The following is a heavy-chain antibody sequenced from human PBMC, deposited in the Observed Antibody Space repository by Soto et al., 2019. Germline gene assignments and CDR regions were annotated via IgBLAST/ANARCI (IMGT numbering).Heavy chain of an antibody. CDR2: IKQDGSEK. V-gene: IGHV3-7*01. CDR3: AREVDDYGDPYHFDY. Sequence: GGSLRLSCAASGFTFSSYWMSWVRQAPGKGLEWVANIKQDGSEKYYVDSVKGRFTISRDNAKNSLYLQMNSLRAEDTAVYYCAREVDDYGDPYHFDYWGQGTLVTVSS. J-gene: IGHJ4*02. CDR1: GFTFSSYW. D-gene: IGHD4-17*01.